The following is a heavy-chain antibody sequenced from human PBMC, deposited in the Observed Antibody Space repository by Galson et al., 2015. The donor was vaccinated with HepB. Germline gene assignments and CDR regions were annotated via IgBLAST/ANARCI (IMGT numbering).Heavy chain of an antibody. CDR2: IYYSGST. D-gene: IGHD5-18*01. V-gene: IGHV4-59*01. Sequence: LSLTCTVSGGSISSYYWSWIRQPPGKGLEWIGYIYYSGSTNYNPSLKSRVTISVDTSKNQFSLKLSSVTAADTAVYYCAREGRGYSLWGQGTMVTVSS. CDR3: AREGRGYSL. J-gene: IGHJ3*01. CDR1: GGSISSYY.